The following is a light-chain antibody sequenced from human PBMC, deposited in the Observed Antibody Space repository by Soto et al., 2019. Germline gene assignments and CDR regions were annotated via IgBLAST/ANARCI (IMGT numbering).Light chain of an antibody. CDR1: QSVSSY. CDR3: QQRSNWPQYT. CDR2: DAS. V-gene: IGKV3-11*01. J-gene: IGKJ2*01. Sequence: EIVLTQSPATLSLSPGERATLSCRASQSVSSYLAWYQQKPGQAPRLLIYDASNRATGIPARFSGSGSGTDFTLTISSLAPEDFAVYYCQQRSNWPQYTLGQGTKLEIK.